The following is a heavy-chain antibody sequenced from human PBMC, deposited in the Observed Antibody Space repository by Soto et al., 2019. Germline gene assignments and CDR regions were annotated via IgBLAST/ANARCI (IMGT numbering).Heavy chain of an antibody. V-gene: IGHV1-69*02. CDR2: IIPLLDIA. Sequence: ASVKVSCKASGGSFSTYTINWVRQAPGQGLEWMGRIIPLLDIAHYAQKFQDRVTITADKSTDTAYMELRSLRSEDTAVYFCARAGSIAPDYYLDYWGQGTLVTVSS. J-gene: IGHJ4*02. D-gene: IGHD6-13*01. CDR3: ARAGSIAPDYYLDY. CDR1: GGSFSTYT.